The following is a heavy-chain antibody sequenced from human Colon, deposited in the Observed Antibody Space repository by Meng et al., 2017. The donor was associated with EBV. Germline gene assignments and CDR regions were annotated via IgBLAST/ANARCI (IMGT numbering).Heavy chain of an antibody. J-gene: IGHJ4*02. CDR3: ARVGAYCGGDCYHPR. Sequence: QLQEAGPGLVKPSGTLSLTCAVSRGSLSSRNWWSWVRQPPGKGLEWIGEIYHSGSTNYNPSLKSRVTISVDESKNQFSLRLSSVTAADTAVYYCARVGAYCGGDCYHPRWGQGTLVTVSS. D-gene: IGHD2-21*02. CDR2: IYHSGST. V-gene: IGHV4-4*02. CDR1: RGSLSSRNW.